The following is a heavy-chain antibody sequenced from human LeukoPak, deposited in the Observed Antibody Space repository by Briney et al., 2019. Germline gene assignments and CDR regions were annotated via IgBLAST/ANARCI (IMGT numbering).Heavy chain of an antibody. V-gene: IGHV3-23*01. J-gene: IGHJ3*02. CDR3: ARARPYYYDSSGYYILGAFDI. Sequence: GGSLRLSCAVSGLTFGDHAMSWVRQPPGKGLEWVSAISGSGDKTYYADSVKGRFTISRDNSKNTVYLQMNSLRAEDTAVYYCARARPYYYDSSGYYILGAFDIWGRGTMVTVSS. CDR1: GLTFGDHA. CDR2: ISGSGDKT. D-gene: IGHD3-22*01.